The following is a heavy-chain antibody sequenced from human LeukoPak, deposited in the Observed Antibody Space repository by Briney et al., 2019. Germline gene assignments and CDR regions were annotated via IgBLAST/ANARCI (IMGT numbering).Heavy chain of an antibody. J-gene: IGHJ4*02. D-gene: IGHD1-26*01. Sequence: KASETLSLTCTVSGGSISSSSYYWGWIRQPPGKGLEWIGSIYYSGSTYYNPSLKSRVTISVDTSKNQFSLKLSSVTAADTAVYYCARIVGATDYFDYWGQGTLVTVSS. CDR1: GGSISSSSYY. V-gene: IGHV4-39*01. CDR2: IYYSGST. CDR3: ARIVGATDYFDY.